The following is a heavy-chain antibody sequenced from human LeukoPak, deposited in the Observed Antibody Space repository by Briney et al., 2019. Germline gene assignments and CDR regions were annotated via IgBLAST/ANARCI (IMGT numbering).Heavy chain of an antibody. J-gene: IGHJ5*02. Sequence: GESLKISSKGSGYSFTSYWIGWVRQMPGKGLEGMGIIYPGDSDTRYSPSFQGQVTISADKSISPAYLQWSSLKASDTAMYYCARRDSSGWYWFDPWGQGTLVTVSS. CDR2: IYPGDSDT. CDR1: GYSFTSYW. D-gene: IGHD6-19*01. CDR3: ARRDSSGWYWFDP. V-gene: IGHV5-51*01.